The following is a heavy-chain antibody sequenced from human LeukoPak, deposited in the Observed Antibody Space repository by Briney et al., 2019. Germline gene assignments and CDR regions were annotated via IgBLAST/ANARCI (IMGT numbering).Heavy chain of an antibody. CDR3: ASSPVIAVAEMRSEFDY. J-gene: IGHJ4*02. Sequence: SVKVSCKASGGTFSSYAISWVRQAPGQGLEWMGGIIPIFGTANYAQKFQGRVTITADESTSTAYMELSSLRSEDTAVYYCASSPVIAVAEMRSEFDYWGQGTLVTVSS. CDR2: IIPIFGTA. CDR1: GGTFSSYA. D-gene: IGHD6-19*01. V-gene: IGHV1-69*13.